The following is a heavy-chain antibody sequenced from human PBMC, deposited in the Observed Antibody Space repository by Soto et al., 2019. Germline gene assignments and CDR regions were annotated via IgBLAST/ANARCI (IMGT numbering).Heavy chain of an antibody. J-gene: IGHJ4*02. Sequence: QLQLQESGPGLVKPSETLSLICTVSGGSTSSSRYYWAWIRQPPGKGLEWIGTIYYSGSTYYNPSLKTRVTISVDTSNNQFSLKLKSVTAADTAVYYCARQTTYAVNPFDYWGQGILVTVSS. CDR2: IYYSGST. CDR1: GGSTSSSRYY. V-gene: IGHV4-39*01. D-gene: IGHD4-4*01. CDR3: ARQTTYAVNPFDY.